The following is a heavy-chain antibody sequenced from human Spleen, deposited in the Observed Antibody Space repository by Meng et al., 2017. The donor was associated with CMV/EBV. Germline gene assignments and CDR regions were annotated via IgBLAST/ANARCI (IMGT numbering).Heavy chain of an antibody. CDR3: ARDFVPSGYYGMDV. Sequence: GESLKISCGDSQITFSDYYMSWIRQAPGKGLEFVAVISYDGNNKFYGDSVKGRFTISRDNSKNTLYLQMNSLRAEDTAVYYCARDFVPSGYYGMDVWGQGTTVTVSS. CDR1: QITFSDYY. J-gene: IGHJ6*02. CDR2: ISYDGNNK. V-gene: IGHV3-30-3*01. D-gene: IGHD3-10*01.